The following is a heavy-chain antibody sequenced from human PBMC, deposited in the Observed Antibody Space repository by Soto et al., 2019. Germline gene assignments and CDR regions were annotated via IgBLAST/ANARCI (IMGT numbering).Heavy chain of an antibody. Sequence: GASVKVSCKASGYTFTTYGFNWVRQAPGQGLEWMGWISPYNGDTNYAQQFRGRVAMTRDTSTSTAYMELRSLRSEDTAVYFCARISCKGGSCYFDFDHWGQGTLVTVSS. CDR3: ARISCKGGSCYFDFDH. V-gene: IGHV1-18*04. J-gene: IGHJ4*02. CDR2: ISPYNGDT. CDR1: GYTFTTYG. D-gene: IGHD2-15*01.